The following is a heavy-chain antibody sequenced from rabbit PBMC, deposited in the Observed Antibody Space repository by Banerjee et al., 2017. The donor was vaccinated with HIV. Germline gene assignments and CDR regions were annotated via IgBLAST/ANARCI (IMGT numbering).Heavy chain of an antibody. CDR2: INAATGKP. Sequence: QEQLVESGGGLVQPEGSLTLTCTASGFSFSSSYWICWVRQAPGKGLEWIGCINAATGKPVYATWAKGRFTISRTSSTTVTLQMTSLTAADTATYFCARDLAGAIGWNFYLWGPGTLVTVS. CDR3: ARDLAGAIGWNFYL. J-gene: IGHJ4*01. CDR1: GFSFSSSYW. V-gene: IGHV1S45*01. D-gene: IGHD4-1*01.